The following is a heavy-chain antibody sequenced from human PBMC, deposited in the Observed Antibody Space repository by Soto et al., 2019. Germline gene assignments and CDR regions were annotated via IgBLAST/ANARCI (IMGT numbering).Heavy chain of an antibody. J-gene: IGHJ5*02. D-gene: IGHD6-13*01. V-gene: IGHV1-69*13. CDR2: IIPIFGTA. CDR1: GGTFSSYA. Sequence: ASVKVSCKASGGTFSSYAISWVRQAPGQGLEWMGGIIPIFGTANYAQKFQGRVTITADESTSTAYMELSSLRSEDTAVYYGAQDVAAASWFDPWGQGTLVTVSS. CDR3: AQDVAAASWFDP.